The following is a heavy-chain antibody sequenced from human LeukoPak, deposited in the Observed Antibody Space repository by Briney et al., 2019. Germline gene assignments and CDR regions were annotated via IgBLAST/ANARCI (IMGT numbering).Heavy chain of an antibody. CDR3: ARERGGYYEKNGYSDY. J-gene: IGHJ4*02. CDR2: IRYDGSNK. V-gene: IGHV3-30*02. CDR1: GFTFSSYG. Sequence: GGSLRLSCAASGFTFSSYGMHWVRQAPGKGLEWVAFIRYDGSNKYHADSVKGRFTISRDNSKNTLYLQMNRLRAEDTAVYYCARERGGYYEKNGYSDYWGQGTLVTVSS. D-gene: IGHD3-16*01.